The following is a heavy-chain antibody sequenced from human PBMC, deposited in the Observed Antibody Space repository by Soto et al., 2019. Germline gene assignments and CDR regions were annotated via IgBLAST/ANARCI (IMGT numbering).Heavy chain of an antibody. CDR3: VTTRDGTTFFPH. D-gene: IGHD1-7*01. J-gene: IGHJ4*02. CDR2: MFPWTSDT. CDR1: GYTFNSFW. V-gene: IGHV5-51*01. Sequence: GASLKISCQGSGYTFNSFWIGWVRQMPGEGLELMGLMFPWTSDTRYSPSFQGHVSISVDRSTGTGYLQWNSLKASDTAMYYCVTTRDGTTFFPHWGQGTPVTVSS.